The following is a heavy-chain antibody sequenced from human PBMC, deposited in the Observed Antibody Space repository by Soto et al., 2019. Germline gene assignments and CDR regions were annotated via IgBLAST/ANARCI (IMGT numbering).Heavy chain of an antibody. Sequence: PSETLSLTCNVSGGSISGYYWSWIRQPPGKGLEYIGYIYYRGSTNYNPSLESRVTMSVDTYRNQFSLKLNSVTAADTAVYYCARQELITFYYALDVWGQGTRVTVSS. D-gene: IGHD6-13*01. CDR3: ARQELITFYYALDV. CDR2: IYYRGST. CDR1: GGSISGYY. V-gene: IGHV4-59*01. J-gene: IGHJ6*02.